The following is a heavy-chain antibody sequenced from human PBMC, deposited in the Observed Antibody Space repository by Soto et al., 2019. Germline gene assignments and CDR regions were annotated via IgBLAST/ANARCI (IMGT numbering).Heavy chain of an antibody. CDR3: ARELAYCGGDCYPIDY. J-gene: IGHJ4*02. Sequence: QVQLVQSGAEVKKPGASVKVSCKASGYTFTSNGISWVRQAPGQGLEWMGGISAYKGNTNDAQKLQGRVTMTPDTXTXXASMELRSLRAADTAVYYCARELAYCGGDCYPIDYWGQGTLVTVSS. CDR1: GYTFTSNG. CDR2: ISAYKGNT. V-gene: IGHV1-18*01. D-gene: IGHD2-21*02.